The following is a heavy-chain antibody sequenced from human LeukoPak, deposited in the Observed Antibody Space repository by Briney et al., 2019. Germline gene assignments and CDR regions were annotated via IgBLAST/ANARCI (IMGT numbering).Heavy chain of an antibody. D-gene: IGHD3-22*01. CDR1: GGSISSSNW. CDR3: ARAPLYYYDSSGSKYYFDY. CDR2: IYHSGST. V-gene: IGHV4-4*02. J-gene: IGHJ4*02. Sequence: SETLSLACAVSGGSISSSNWWSWVRQPPGKGLEWIGEIYHSGSTNYNPSLKSRVTISVDTSKNQFSLKLSSVTAADTAVYYCARAPLYYYDSSGSKYYFDYWGQGTLVTVSS.